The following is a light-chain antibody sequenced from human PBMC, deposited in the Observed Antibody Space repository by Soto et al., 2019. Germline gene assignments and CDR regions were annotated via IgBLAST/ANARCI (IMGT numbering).Light chain of an antibody. CDR2: AAS. J-gene: IGKJ2*01. CDR1: QSIANH. CDR3: QQTYNSHT. V-gene: IGKV1-39*01. Sequence: DIPMTQSPSSLSASVGDRVTISCRASQSIANHLNWYQQKPGKAPKLLIYAASPLQSGVPSRFSGSGSETYFTLTISSLQLEDFATYYCQQTYNSHTFGQGTKVDMK.